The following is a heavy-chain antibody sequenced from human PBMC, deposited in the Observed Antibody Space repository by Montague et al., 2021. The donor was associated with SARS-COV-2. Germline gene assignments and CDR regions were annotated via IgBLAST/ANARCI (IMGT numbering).Heavy chain of an antibody. CDR3: ARAHSGSYSVGGDAFDL. J-gene: IGHJ3*01. CDR1: GFTINKYS. Sequence: SLRLSCAASGFTINKYSMNWVRQAPGKGLEWVSSISTSSLYIYYTDSVXGRFTVARANAKNSVFLEMNSLRVEDTAVYYCARAHSGSYSVGGDAFDLWGRGTLVTVSS. D-gene: IGHD5/OR15-5a*01. V-gene: IGHV3-21*01. CDR2: ISTSSLYI.